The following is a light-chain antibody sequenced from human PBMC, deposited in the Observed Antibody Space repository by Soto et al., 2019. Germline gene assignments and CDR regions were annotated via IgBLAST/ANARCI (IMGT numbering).Light chain of an antibody. CDR3: TSWTTSTTMI. CDR1: SSDIGAYNF. Sequence: QSALTQPASVSGSPGQSITISCTVTSSDIGAYNFVSWYQQHPGKAPKLMLYDVNIRPSGVSNRFSGSKSGNTASLTISRLQAEDEADYYCTSWTTSTTMIFGGGTKVTVL. J-gene: IGLJ2*01. CDR2: DVN. V-gene: IGLV2-14*03.